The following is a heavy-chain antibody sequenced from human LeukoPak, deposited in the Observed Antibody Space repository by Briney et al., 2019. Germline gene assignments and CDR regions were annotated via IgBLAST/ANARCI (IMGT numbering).Heavy chain of an antibody. CDR1: GFTSTSSA. CDR2: IVVGSGNT. V-gene: IGHV1-58*02. CDR3: AAEGIVVI. Sequence: SVKVSCKASGFTSTSSAMQWVRQARGQRLEWIGWIVVGSGNTDHAQKFQERVTITRDMSTSAAYMELSSLRSEDTAVYYCAAEGIVVIWGQGTLVTVSS. J-gene: IGHJ4*02. D-gene: IGHD3-22*01.